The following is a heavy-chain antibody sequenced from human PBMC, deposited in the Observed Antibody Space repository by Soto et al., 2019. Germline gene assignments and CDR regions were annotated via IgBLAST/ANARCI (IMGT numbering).Heavy chain of an antibody. Sequence: PSETLSLTCAVYGGSFSGYYWSWIRQPPGKGLEWIGEINHSGSTNYNPSLKSRVTISVDTSKNQFSLKLSSVTAADTAVYYCARWGLHARIAARRIDYWGQGTLVTVSS. CDR3: ARWGLHARIAARRIDY. D-gene: IGHD6-6*01. J-gene: IGHJ4*02. CDR1: GGSFSGYY. V-gene: IGHV4-34*01. CDR2: INHSGST.